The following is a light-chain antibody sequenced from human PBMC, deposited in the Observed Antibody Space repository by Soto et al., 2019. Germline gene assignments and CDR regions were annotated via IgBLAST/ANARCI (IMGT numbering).Light chain of an antibody. CDR2: DAS. J-gene: IGKJ1*01. V-gene: IGKV1-5*01. Sequence: DIQMTQSPSTLSTSVGDRVTITCRASQSISSWLAWYQQKPGKAPELLIYDASSLESGVPSRFSGSGSGPEFTLTISSLHPDDFATYYCQQYNSYPWTFGQGTRVELK. CDR1: QSISSW. CDR3: QQYNSYPWT.